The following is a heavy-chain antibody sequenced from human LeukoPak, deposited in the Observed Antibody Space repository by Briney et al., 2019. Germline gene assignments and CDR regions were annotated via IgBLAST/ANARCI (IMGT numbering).Heavy chain of an antibody. V-gene: IGHV3-21*01. J-gene: IGHJ4*02. Sequence: GGSLRLSCAASGFTFSSYTMNWVSLAPGKGLEWVSSISRSNIYKYYADSVKGRFTISRDNAKNSLYLQMNSLRAEDTAVYYCANSRYDSSGYYGIIGYWGQGTLVTVSS. CDR1: GFTFSSYT. CDR3: ANSRYDSSGYYGIIGY. CDR2: ISRSNIYK. D-gene: IGHD3-22*01.